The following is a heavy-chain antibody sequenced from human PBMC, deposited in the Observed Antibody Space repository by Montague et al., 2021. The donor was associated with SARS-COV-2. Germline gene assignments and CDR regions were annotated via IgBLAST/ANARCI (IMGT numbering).Heavy chain of an antibody. CDR1: GGSISSDY. CDR2: INYSGST. Sequence: SETLSLTCTVAGGSISSDYWSWIRQPSGKGLEWIGYINYSGSTNYNPSLKSRVTISVDTSKNQFSLNLSSVTAADTAVYYCARNLVVHYWYGTDVWGQGTTVTVSS. CDR3: ARNLVVHYWYGTDV. J-gene: IGHJ6*02. D-gene: IGHD2-15*01. V-gene: IGHV4-59*01.